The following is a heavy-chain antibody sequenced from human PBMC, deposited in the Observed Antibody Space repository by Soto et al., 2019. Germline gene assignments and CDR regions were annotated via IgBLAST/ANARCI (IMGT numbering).Heavy chain of an antibody. J-gene: IGHJ4*02. CDR1: GFTFSSYG. Sequence: QVQLVESGGGVVQPGRSLRLSCAASGFTFSSYGMHWVRQAPGTGLEWVAVISYDGSNKYYADSVKGRFTISRDNSKNTLYLQMNSLRAEDTAVYYCAKELGPSYDYVWGSYRPSGFDYWGQGTLVTVSS. CDR2: ISYDGSNK. CDR3: AKELGPSYDYVWGSYRPSGFDY. D-gene: IGHD3-16*02. V-gene: IGHV3-30*18.